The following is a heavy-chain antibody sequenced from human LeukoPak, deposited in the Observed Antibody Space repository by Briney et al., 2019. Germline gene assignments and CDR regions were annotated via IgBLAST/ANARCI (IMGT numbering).Heavy chain of an antibody. CDR1: GFTFSSYA. Sequence: GGSLRLSCAASGFTFSSYAMSWVRQASGKGLEWVSHVSGSGGSTYYADSVKGRFTISRDNSKNALYLQMNSLRGDDTAVYYCAKRTDVLSGYYNAWGLGTLVTVSS. J-gene: IGHJ5*02. CDR2: VSGSGGST. V-gene: IGHV3-23*01. D-gene: IGHD3-9*01. CDR3: AKRTDVLSGYYNA.